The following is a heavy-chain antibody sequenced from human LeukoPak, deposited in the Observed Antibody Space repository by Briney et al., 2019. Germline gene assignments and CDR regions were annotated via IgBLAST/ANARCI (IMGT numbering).Heavy chain of an antibody. V-gene: IGHV4-39*01. CDR1: GGSISGSSYY. J-gene: IGHJ5*02. Sequence: SETLSLTCTVSGGSISGSSYYWAWIRQPPGKALEWIGSIYYSGSTNYNPSFKSRVTISVDTSTNQFSLKLSSVTAADTALYYCAFGGYCSGGSCLGRFDPWGQGTLVTVSS. D-gene: IGHD2-15*01. CDR2: IYYSGST. CDR3: AFGGYCSGGSCLGRFDP.